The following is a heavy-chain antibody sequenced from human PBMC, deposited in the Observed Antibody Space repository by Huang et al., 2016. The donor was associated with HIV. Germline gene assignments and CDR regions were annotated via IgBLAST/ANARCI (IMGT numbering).Heavy chain of an antibody. D-gene: IGHD3-16*01. CDR3: ARLPFDYVWGTQRQTALDELDV. CDR1: GGSVNSGYYY. J-gene: IGHJ3*01. V-gene: IGHV4-39*01. Sequence: QLQLQESGPGLVRPSETLSLTCSVSGGSVNSGYYYWGWIRQPPGKGREWLGGVFYGGNTFYSPSLKSRVSMSVDTSKKRFSLNLSSVTAADTAVYFCARLPFDYVWGTQRQTALDELDVWGQGTMVTVSS. CDR2: VFYGGNT.